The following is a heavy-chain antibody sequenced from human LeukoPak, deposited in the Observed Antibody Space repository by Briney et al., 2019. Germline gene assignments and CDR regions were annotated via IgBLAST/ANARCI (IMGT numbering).Heavy chain of an antibody. CDR2: IKQDGSEK. CDR1: GFTFSSYW. J-gene: IGHJ6*03. D-gene: IGHD3-10*01. Sequence: SGGSLRLSCAASGFTFSSYWMSWVRQAPGKGLEWVANIKQDGSEKYYVDSVKGRFTISRDNAKNSLYLQMNSLRAEDTAVYYGARVGPKTYVWGSYYPPPRSGYYYYNMDFWEKGPRVTVSS. V-gene: IGHV3-7*01. CDR3: ARVGPKTYVWGSYYPPPRSGYYYYNMDF.